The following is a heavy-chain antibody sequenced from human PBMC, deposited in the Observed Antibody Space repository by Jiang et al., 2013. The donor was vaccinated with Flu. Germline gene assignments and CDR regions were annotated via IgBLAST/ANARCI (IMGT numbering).Heavy chain of an antibody. CDR2: INAGNGNT. Sequence: GAEVKKPGASVKVSCKASGYTFTSYAMHWVRQAPGQRLEWMGWINAGNGNTKYSQKFQGRVTITRDTSASTAYMELSSLRSEDTAVYYCARDSNSYEPVYYFDYWGQGTLVTVSS. CDR1: GYTFTSYA. CDR3: ARDSNSYEPVYYFDY. D-gene: IGHD5-18*01. J-gene: IGHJ4*02. V-gene: IGHV1-3*01.